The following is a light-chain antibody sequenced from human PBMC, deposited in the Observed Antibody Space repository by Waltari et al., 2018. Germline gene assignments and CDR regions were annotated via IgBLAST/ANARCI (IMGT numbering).Light chain of an antibody. CDR3: QQYGSSMYT. Sequence: EIVLTQSPGILSLSPGERATLSCRASQGVTTTFLAWYQQKPGQAPRLLIYGASNRATGIPDRFSGSGSGTDFTLNRLEPEDFAVYWCQQYGSSMYTFGQGTKVEIK. CDR1: QGVTTTF. V-gene: IGKV3-20*01. CDR2: GAS. J-gene: IGKJ2*01.